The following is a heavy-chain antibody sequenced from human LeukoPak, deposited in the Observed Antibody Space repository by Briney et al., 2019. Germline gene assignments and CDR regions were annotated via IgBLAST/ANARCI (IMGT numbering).Heavy chain of an antibody. CDR2: IVVGSGNT. D-gene: IGHD6-13*01. CDR1: GFTFTSSA. CDR3: ARDGAAAGNEALSYYYMDV. V-gene: IGHV1-58*02. J-gene: IGHJ6*03. Sequence: ASVKVSCKASGFTFTSSAMQWVRQARGQRLEWIGWIVVGSGNTNYAQKFQERVTITRDMSTSTAYMELSSLRSEDTAVYYCARDGAAAGNEALSYYYMDVWGKGTTVTISS.